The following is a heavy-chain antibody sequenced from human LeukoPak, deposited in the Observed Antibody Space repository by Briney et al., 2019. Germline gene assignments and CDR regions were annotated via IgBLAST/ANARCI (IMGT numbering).Heavy chain of an antibody. CDR1: GFTFSSYW. J-gene: IGHJ4*02. V-gene: IGHV3-7*01. D-gene: IGHD6-19*01. Sequence: GGSLRLSCAASGFTFSSYWMSWVRQAPGKGLEWVANIKQDGSEKYYVDSVKGRFTISRDNAKNSLYLQMNSLRAEDTAVYYCASAKGIAVAGPLDYWGQGTLVTVSS. CDR3: ASAKGIAVAGPLDY. CDR2: IKQDGSEK.